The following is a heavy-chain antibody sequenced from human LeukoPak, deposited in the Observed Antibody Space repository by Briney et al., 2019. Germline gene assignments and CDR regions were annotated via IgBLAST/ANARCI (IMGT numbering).Heavy chain of an antibody. CDR3: ARVGLDWGSIDY. D-gene: IGHD3/OR15-3a*01. V-gene: IGHV4-39*01. J-gene: IGHJ4*02. CDR1: GGSISSSSYY. CDR2: IYYSGST. Sequence: SETLSLTCTVSGGSISSSSYYWGWIRQPPGKGLEWIGSIYYSGSTYCNPSLKSRVTISVDTSKNQFSLKLSSVTAADTAVYYCARVGLDWGSIDYWGQGTLVTVSS.